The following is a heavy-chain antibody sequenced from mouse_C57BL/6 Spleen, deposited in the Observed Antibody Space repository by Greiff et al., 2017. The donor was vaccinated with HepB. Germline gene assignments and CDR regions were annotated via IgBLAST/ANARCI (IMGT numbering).Heavy chain of an antibody. V-gene: IGHV1-78*01. J-gene: IGHJ3*01. CDR3: ASRNYYGSSYVAWFAY. D-gene: IGHD1-1*01. Sequence: QVQLQQSDAELVKPGASVKISCKVSGYTFTDHTIHWMKQRPEQGLEWIGYIYPRDGSTKYNEKFKGKATLTADKSSSTAYMQLNSLTSEDSAVYFCASRNYYGSSYVAWFAYWGQGTLVTVSA. CDR1: GYTFTDHT. CDR2: IYPRDGST.